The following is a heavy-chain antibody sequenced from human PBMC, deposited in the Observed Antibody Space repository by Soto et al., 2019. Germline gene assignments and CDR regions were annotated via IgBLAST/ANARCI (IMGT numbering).Heavy chain of an antibody. CDR3: AKDQLDRSYYFDY. V-gene: IGHV3-30*18. CDR2: ISYDGSNK. D-gene: IGHD1-1*01. CDR1: GFTFSSYG. J-gene: IGHJ4*02. Sequence: GGSLRLSCAASGFTFSSYGMHWVRQAPGKGLEWVAVISYDGSNKYYADSVKGRFTISRDNSKNTLYLQMNSLRAEDTAVYYCAKDQLDRSYYFDYWGQGTLVTVSS.